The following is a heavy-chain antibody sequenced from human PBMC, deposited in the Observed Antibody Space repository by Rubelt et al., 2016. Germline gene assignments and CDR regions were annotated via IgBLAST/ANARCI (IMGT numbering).Heavy chain of an antibody. CDR1: GYTFTGYY. CDR3: AGPYNWNDGPLFDY. V-gene: IGHV1-2*06. CDR2: INPNSGDT. J-gene: IGHJ4*02. Sequence: QVQLVQSGAEVKKPGASVKVSCKTSGYTFTGYYMHWVRQAPGQGLEWMGRINPNSGDTNYAQKFQGRVTMTRDTSITTAYMEWSSLRSDDTAMYYCAGPYNWNDGPLFDYWGQGTLVTVSS. D-gene: IGHD1-20*01.